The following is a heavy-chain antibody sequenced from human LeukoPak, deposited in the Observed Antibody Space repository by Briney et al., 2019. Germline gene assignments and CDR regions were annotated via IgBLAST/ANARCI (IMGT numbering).Heavy chain of an antibody. Sequence: GGSLRLSCAASGFTFSSYAMHWVRQAPGKGLEWVAVISYDESNKYYADSVKGRFTISRDNSKNTLYLQMNSLRAEDTAVYYCAKIRYCSSTSCYFGWFDPWGQGTLVTVSS. CDR3: AKIRYCSSTSCYFGWFDP. D-gene: IGHD2-2*01. J-gene: IGHJ5*02. CDR1: GFTFSSYA. V-gene: IGHV3-30*04. CDR2: ISYDESNK.